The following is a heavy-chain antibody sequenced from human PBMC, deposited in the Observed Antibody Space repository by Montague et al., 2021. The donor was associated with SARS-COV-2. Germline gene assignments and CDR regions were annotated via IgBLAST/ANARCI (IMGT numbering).Heavy chain of an antibody. CDR3: VRVPYRLLFVPRYYGMEV. J-gene: IGHJ6*02. Sequence: SETLSLTCAVYGGSLSGYYWSWIRQPPGEGLEWIAGISHSGSTSYNPSLKSRVTISVDTSKNQFSLKLSSATAAETAVYYCVRVPYRLLFVPRYYGMEVWGQGTTVTVSS. D-gene: IGHD2-2*01. CDR2: ISHSGST. V-gene: IGHV4-34*01. CDR1: GGSLSGYY.